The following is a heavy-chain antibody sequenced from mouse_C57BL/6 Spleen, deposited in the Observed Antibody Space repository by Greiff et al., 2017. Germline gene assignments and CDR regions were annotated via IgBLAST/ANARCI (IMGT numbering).Heavy chain of an antibody. CDR3: ARSNDYGSSYTYYYAMDY. J-gene: IGHJ4*01. D-gene: IGHD1-1*01. CDR2: ILPGSGST. Sequence: VQLQQSGAELMKPGASVKLSCKATGYTFTGYWIEWVKQRPGHGLEWIGEILPGSGSTNYNEKFKGKATFTADTSSNTAYMQLSSLTTEDSAIYYCARSNDYGSSYTYYYAMDYWGQGTSVTVSS. CDR1: GYTFTGYW. V-gene: IGHV1-9*01.